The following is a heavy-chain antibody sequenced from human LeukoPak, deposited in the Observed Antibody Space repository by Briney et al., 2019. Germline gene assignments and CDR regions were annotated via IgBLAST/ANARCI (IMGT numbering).Heavy chain of an antibody. Sequence: ASVKVSCKASGYTFSSYDISWVRQAPGQGLEWMGWIGAYNGNTNYAQKLQGRVTTTTDTSTSTAYLELRSLRSDDTAVYYCARDRAYGYSTVWDFDYWGQGTLVTVSS. CDR3: ARDRAYGYSTVWDFDY. CDR1: GYTFSSYD. J-gene: IGHJ4*02. CDR2: IGAYNGNT. V-gene: IGHV1-18*01. D-gene: IGHD6-19*01.